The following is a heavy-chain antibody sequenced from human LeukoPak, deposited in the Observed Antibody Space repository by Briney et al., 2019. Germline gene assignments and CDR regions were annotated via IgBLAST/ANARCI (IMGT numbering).Heavy chain of an antibody. V-gene: IGHV1-46*01. CDR3: ARGSSLHPTGFDY. J-gene: IGHJ4*02. CDR2: INPSGGTT. D-gene: IGHD4-17*01. CDR1: GYTFTSYY. Sequence: GASVKVSCKASGYTFTSYYMQWVRQAPGQGLEWMGIINPSGGTTNYAQKFQGRVTLTRDTSTSTVYMELSSLRSEDTAMYYCARGSSLHPTGFDYWGQGTLVTVSS.